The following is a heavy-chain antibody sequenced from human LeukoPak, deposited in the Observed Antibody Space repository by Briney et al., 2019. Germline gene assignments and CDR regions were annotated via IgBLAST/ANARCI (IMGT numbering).Heavy chain of an antibody. J-gene: IGHJ4*02. V-gene: IGHV4-34*01. CDR1: GGSFSGYY. D-gene: IGHD3-22*01. CDR2: INHSGST. CDR3: ASSSGYYGVTYFDY. Sequence: SETLSLTCAVYGGSFSGYYWSWIRQPPGKGLEWIGEINHSGSTNYNPSLKSRVTISVDTSKNQFSLKLSSVTAADTAVYYCASSSGYYGVTYFDYWGQGTLVTVSS.